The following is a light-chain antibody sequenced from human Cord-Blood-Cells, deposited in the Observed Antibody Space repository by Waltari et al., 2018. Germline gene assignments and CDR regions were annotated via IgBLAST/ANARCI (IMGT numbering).Light chain of an antibody. CDR2: DVS. CDR1: SSDVGGYNY. V-gene: IGLV2-11*01. Sequence: QSALTQPRSVSGSPGQSVTISCTGTSSDVGGYNYVSWYQQHPGKAPKLMIDDVSKRPSGVPDRFSGSKSGNTASLTISGLQAEDEADYYCCSYAGSYTSHVVFGGGTKLTVL. CDR3: CSYAGSYTSHVV. J-gene: IGLJ2*01.